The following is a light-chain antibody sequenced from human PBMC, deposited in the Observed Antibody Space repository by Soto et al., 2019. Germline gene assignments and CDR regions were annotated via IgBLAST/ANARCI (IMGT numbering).Light chain of an antibody. CDR2: RDG. V-gene: IGLV1-47*01. CDR3: AVWDASLTGWV. CDR1: SSYIGSHY. Sequence: QSVLTQPPSASGTPGQSLTISCAGSSSYIGSHYVYWYQHLPGTAPKLLIFRDGQRPSGVPDRFFGSKSGTSASLAISGLRSEDEAHYYCAVWDASLTGWVFGGGTKLTVL. J-gene: IGLJ3*02.